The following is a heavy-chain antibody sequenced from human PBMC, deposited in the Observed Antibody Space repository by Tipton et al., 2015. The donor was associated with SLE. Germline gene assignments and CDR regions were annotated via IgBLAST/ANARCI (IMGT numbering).Heavy chain of an antibody. CDR2: MNPNSGNT. J-gene: IGHJ5*02. D-gene: IGHD3-9*01. V-gene: IGHV1-8*01. Sequence: QLMQSGAEVKKPGASVKVSCKASGYTFTSYDINWVRQATGQGLEWMGWMNPNSGNTGYAQKFQGRVTMTRNTSISTAYMELSSLRSEDTAVYYCARGYDILTGYYRWFDPWGQGTLVTVSS. CDR3: ARGYDILTGYYRWFDP. CDR1: GYTFTSYD.